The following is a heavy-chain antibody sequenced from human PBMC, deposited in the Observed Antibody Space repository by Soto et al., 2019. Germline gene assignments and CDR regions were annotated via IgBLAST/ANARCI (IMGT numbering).Heavy chain of an antibody. CDR3: SRKGIKAVAGRDY. D-gene: IGHD6-19*01. CDR1: GFTFSSYW. Sequence: GGSLRLYCAASGFTFSSYWMSWVRQAPGKGLEWVANIKQDGSEKYYVDSVKGRFIISRDNAKNSLYLQMNSLRAEDTAVYYCSRKGIKAVAGRDYWGQGTLVTVSS. J-gene: IGHJ4*02. CDR2: IKQDGSEK. V-gene: IGHV3-7*01.